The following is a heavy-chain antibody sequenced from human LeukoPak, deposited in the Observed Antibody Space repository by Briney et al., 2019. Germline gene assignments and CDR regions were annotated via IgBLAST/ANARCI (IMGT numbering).Heavy chain of an antibody. CDR2: IYYSGST. V-gene: IGHV4-39*01. J-gene: IGHJ5*02. CDR3: ARQMAAVVFDP. Sequence: PSETLYLTCTVSGGSISSSSYYWGWIRQPPGKGLEWIGSIYYSGSTYYNPSLKSRVTISVDTSKNQFPLKLSSVTAADTAVYYCARQMAAVVFDPWGQGTLVTVSS. CDR1: GGSISSSSYY. D-gene: IGHD5-24*01.